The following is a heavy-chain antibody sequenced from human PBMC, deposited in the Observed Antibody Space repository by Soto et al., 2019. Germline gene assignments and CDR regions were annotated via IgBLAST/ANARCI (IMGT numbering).Heavy chain of an antibody. CDR3: AIGGGQIYYSGMDV. Sequence: SPIPTCAGSRTFCSDFYMRRLPQAPGKGLETLCYISGTGDTTSYADSVKGRFTISRDNAKNSLFLHLNSLSAGDTAVYYCAIGGGQIYYSGMDVWGQGTTVTVSS. V-gene: IGHV3-11*01. D-gene: IGHD3-3*01. J-gene: IGHJ6*02. CDR2: ISGTGDTT. CDR1: RTFCSDFY.